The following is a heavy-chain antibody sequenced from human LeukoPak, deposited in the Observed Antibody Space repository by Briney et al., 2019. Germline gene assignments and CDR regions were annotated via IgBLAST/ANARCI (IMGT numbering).Heavy chain of an antibody. D-gene: IGHD2-2*01. V-gene: IGHV4-4*07. CDR3: ARGCSSTSCYSAFDI. CDR2: IYTSGNT. CDR1: GGSISGYY. J-gene: IGHJ3*02. Sequence: SETLSLTCTVSGGSISGYYWSWIRQPAGKGLEWIGRIYTSGNTNYNPSLKSRVTMSVDTSKNQFSLKLSSVTAADTAVYYCARGCSSTSCYSAFDIWGQGTMVTVSS.